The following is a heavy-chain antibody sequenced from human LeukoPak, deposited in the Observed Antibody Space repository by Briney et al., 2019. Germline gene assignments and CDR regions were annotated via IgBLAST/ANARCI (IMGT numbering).Heavy chain of an antibody. CDR1: GYTFTSYY. V-gene: IGHV1-46*01. CDR3: ARDGEEFDDYVWGSYRPNYFDY. CDR2: INPSGGST. Sequence: ASVKVSCKASGYTFTSYYMHWVRQAPGQGLEWMGIINPSGGSTSYAQKFQGGVTMTRDTSTSTVYMELSSLRSEDTAVYYCARDGEEFDDYVWGSYRPNYFDYWGQGTLVTVSS. J-gene: IGHJ4*02. D-gene: IGHD3-16*02.